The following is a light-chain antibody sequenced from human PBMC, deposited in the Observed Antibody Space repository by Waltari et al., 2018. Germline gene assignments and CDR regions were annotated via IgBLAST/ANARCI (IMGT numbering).Light chain of an antibody. V-gene: IGLV2-8*01. CDR1: SSELGAYNY. J-gene: IGLJ1*01. Sequence: QSALTQPPSASGSPGQSVTISCTGTSSELGAYNYVSWYQQHPGKAPKRMIYGVSKRPSGVPDRFSGSKSGNTASLTVSGLQAEDEADYYCSSYAGSNNYVFGTGTKVTVL. CDR3: SSYAGSNNYV. CDR2: GVS.